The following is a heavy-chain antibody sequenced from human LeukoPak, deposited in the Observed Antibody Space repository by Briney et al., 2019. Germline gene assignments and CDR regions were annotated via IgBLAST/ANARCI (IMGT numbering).Heavy chain of an antibody. CDR1: GFTFSNAW. CDR2: IKSKTDGGTT. Sequence: GGSLRLSCAASGFTFSNAWMSWVRQAPGKGLEWVGRIKSKTDGGTTDYAAPVTGRFTITRDDSKNTLYLQMNSLKTEDTAVYYCTTARQSYGSGTDAFDIWGQGTMVTVSS. D-gene: IGHD3-10*01. V-gene: IGHV3-15*01. CDR3: TTARQSYGSGTDAFDI. J-gene: IGHJ3*02.